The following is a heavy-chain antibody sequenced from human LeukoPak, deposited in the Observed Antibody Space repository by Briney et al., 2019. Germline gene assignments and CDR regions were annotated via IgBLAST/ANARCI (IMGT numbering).Heavy chain of an antibody. J-gene: IGHJ4*02. V-gene: IGHV3-15*01. Sequence: GGSLRLSCAASGFTFSSYAMSWVRQAPGEGLEWVGRIKSKTDGGTTDYAAPVKGRFTISRDDSKNTLYLQMNSLKTEDTAVYYCTTGTWDDFWSGYYQLDYWGQGTLVTVSS. D-gene: IGHD3-3*01. CDR3: TTGTWDDFWSGYYQLDY. CDR1: GFTFSSYA. CDR2: IKSKTDGGTT.